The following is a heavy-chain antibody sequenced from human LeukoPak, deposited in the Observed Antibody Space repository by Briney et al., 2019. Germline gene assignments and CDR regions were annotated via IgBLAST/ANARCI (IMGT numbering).Heavy chain of an antibody. CDR1: GFTFSSYA. CDR2: ISGSGGST. CDR3: AKGLRWLVAKYYFDY. Sequence: GGSLRLSCAASGFTFSSYAMSWVRQAPGKGLEWVSAISGSGGSTYYADSVKGRFTISRDNSKNTLYLQMNSLRAEDTAVYYCAKGLRWLVAKYYFDYWGQGTLVTVSS. D-gene: IGHD4-23*01. J-gene: IGHJ4*02. V-gene: IGHV3-23*01.